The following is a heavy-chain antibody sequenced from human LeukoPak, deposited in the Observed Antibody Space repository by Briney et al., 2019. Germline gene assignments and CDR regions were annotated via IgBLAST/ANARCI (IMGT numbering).Heavy chain of an antibody. CDR3: PRLSKYSGSSVGRYYY. D-gene: IGHD1-26*01. CDR1: GGSISSSSYY. V-gene: IGHV4-39*01. CDR2: IYYSGST. J-gene: IGHJ4*02. Sequence: SETLSLTCTVSGGSISSSSYYWGWIRHPPGKGLEWIGSIYYSGSTYYNPSLKSRVTISVDTSKNQFSLKLSSVTAADTAVYYCPRLSKYSGSSVGRYYYWGQGTLVTVSS.